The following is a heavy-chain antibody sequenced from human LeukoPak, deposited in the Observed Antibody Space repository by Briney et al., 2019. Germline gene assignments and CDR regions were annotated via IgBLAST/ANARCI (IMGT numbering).Heavy chain of an antibody. CDR2: ISGSGGST. Sequence: SGGSLRLSCAASGFTFSSYAMSWVRQAPGKGLEWVSAISGSGGSTYYADSVKGRFTISRDNSKNTLYLQMNSLRAEDTAVYYCAKDHAPNYYDSSGYYPFDYWGQGTLVTVSS. CDR3: AKDHAPNYYDSSGYYPFDY. CDR1: GFTFSSYA. J-gene: IGHJ4*02. V-gene: IGHV3-23*01. D-gene: IGHD3-22*01.